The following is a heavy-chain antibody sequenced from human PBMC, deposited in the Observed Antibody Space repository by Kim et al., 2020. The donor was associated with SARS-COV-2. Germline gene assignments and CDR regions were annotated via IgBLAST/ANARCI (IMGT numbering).Heavy chain of an antibody. Sequence: GGSLRLSCATSGLTFRTYAMSWVRQAPGMGLEWVASISNSGDRIFYADSVKGRFTISRDNSKSTLYLQMNSLRVEDTAVYFCANPPLWFGEFRPDPWGQG. CDR3: ANPPLWFGEFRPDP. CDR2: ISNSGDRI. CDR1: GLTFRTYA. D-gene: IGHD3-10*01. V-gene: IGHV3-23*01. J-gene: IGHJ5*02.